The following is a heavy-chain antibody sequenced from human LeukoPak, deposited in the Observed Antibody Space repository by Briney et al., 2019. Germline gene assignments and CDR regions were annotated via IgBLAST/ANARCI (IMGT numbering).Heavy chain of an antibody. CDR2: INTDGSST. CDR1: GFTFNSYA. CDR3: ARVGQSPLSAFDI. Sequence: GGSLRLSCAASGFTFNSYAMSWVRQAPGKGLVWVSRINTDGSSTSYADSVKGRFTISRDNAKNTLYLQMNSLRAEDTAVYYCARVGQSPLSAFDIWGQGTMVTVSS. J-gene: IGHJ3*02. D-gene: IGHD1-26*01. V-gene: IGHV3-74*01.